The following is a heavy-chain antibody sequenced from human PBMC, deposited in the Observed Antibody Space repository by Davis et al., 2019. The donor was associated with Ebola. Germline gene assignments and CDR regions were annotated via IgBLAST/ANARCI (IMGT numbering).Heavy chain of an antibody. CDR2: INPSGGST. Sequence: ASVKVSCKASGYTFTSYYMHWVRQAPGQGLEWMGIINPSGGSTSYAQKFQGRVTMTRDTSTSTVYMELSSLRSEDTAVYYCAREWSDEYSSSPAGGYWGQGTLVTVSS. V-gene: IGHV1-46*01. J-gene: IGHJ4*02. CDR3: AREWSDEYSSSPAGGY. CDR1: GYTFTSYY. D-gene: IGHD6-6*01.